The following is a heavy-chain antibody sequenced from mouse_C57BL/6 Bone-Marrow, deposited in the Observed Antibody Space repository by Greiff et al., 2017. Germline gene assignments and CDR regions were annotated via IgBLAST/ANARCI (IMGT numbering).Heavy chain of an antibody. J-gene: IGHJ1*03. CDR3: TRGLWYPHWYFDV. CDR1: GFTFSSYA. Sequence: EVKLVESGEGLVKPGGSLKLSCAASGFTFSSYAMSWVRQTPEKRLEWVAYISSGGDYIYYADTVKGRFTISRDNARNTLYLQMSSLKSEDTAMYYCTRGLWYPHWYFDVWGTGTTVTVSS. V-gene: IGHV5-9-1*02. CDR2: ISSGGDYI. D-gene: IGHD2-1*01.